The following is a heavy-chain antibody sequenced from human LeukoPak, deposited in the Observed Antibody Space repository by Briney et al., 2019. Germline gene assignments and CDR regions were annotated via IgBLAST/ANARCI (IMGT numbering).Heavy chain of an antibody. D-gene: IGHD2-2*01. CDR2: ISYDGSNK. V-gene: IGHV3-30-3*01. CDR1: GFTFSSYA. CDR3: ARAPTVLVGYCSSSSCQADY. J-gene: IGHJ4*02. Sequence: PGRSLRLSCAASGFTFSSYAMHWVRQAPGKGLEWVAVISYDGSNKYYANSVKGRFTISRDNSKNTPYLQMNSLRVEDTAVYYCARAPTVLVGYCSSSSCQADYWGQGTLVTVSS.